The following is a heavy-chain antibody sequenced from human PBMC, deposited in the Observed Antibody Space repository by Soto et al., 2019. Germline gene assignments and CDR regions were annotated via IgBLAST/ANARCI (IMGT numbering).Heavy chain of an antibody. CDR2: ISSSSSYI. V-gene: IGHV3-21*01. CDR1: GFTFSSYS. J-gene: IGHJ2*01. CDR3: ARAQRSSGYWYFDL. Sequence: GGSLRLSCAASGFTFSSYSMNWVRQAPGKGLEWVSSISSSSSYIYYADSVKGRFTISRDNAKNSLYLQMNSLRAEDTAVYYCARAQRSSGYWYFDLWGRGTLVTVSS. D-gene: IGHD3-22*01.